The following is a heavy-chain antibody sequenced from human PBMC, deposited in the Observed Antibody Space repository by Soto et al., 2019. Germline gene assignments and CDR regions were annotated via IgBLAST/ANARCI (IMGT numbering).Heavy chain of an antibody. CDR3: ARSGGNLYYFAMDV. J-gene: IGHJ6*02. CDR1: GYTFISYP. V-gene: IGHV1-3*01. CDR2: INAGDDKT. D-gene: IGHD4-4*01. Sequence: ASVKVSCKASGYTFISYPLHWVRQAPGQRPEWMGWINAGDDKTQYSQKFQGRFTITRDTSTSTGYMELNSLKSEDTALYYCARSGGNLYYFAMDVWGQGTTVTVSS.